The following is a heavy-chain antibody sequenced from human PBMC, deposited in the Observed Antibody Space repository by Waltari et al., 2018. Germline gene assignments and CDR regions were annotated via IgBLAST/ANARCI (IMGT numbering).Heavy chain of an antibody. CDR3: ARDITGIGWFDP. Sequence: EVQLVESGGGLVQPGGSLRLSCAASGFTVSSHYMSWVRQAPGKGLEWVSVIYSGGNTYYADSVKGRFTISRDNSKNTLYLQMNSLRAEDTAVYYCARDITGIGWFDPWGQGTLVTVSS. CDR1: GFTVSSHY. CDR2: IYSGGNT. J-gene: IGHJ5*02. D-gene: IGHD1-20*01. V-gene: IGHV3-66*02.